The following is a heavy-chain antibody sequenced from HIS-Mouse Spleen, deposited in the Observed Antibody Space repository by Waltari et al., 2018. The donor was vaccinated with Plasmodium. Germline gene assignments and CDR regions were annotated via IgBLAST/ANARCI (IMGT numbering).Heavy chain of an antibody. V-gene: IGHV3-21*01. Sequence: EVQLVESGGGLVKPGGSRRLSWAASGFTFSSYSMNWVRQAPGKGLEWVSSISSSSSYIYYADSVKGRFTISRDNAKNSLYLQMNSLRAEDTAVYYCARDNWGSFGYWGQGTLVTVSS. CDR1: GFTFSSYS. D-gene: IGHD7-27*01. J-gene: IGHJ4*02. CDR2: ISSSSSYI. CDR3: ARDNWGSFGY.